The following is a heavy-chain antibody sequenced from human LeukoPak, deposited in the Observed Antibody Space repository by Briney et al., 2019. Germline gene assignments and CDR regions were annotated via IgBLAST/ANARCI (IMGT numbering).Heavy chain of an antibody. V-gene: IGHV4-34*01. J-gene: IGHJ4*02. D-gene: IGHD3-10*01. CDR3: ARDFTMVRGVPDY. CDR2: INHSGST. CDR1: GGSFSGYY. Sequence: SETLSLTCAAYGGSFSGYYWSWIRQPPGKGLEWIGEINHSGSTNYNPSPKSRVTISVDTSKNQFSLRLSSVTAADTAVYYCARDFTMVRGVPDYWGQGTLVTVSS.